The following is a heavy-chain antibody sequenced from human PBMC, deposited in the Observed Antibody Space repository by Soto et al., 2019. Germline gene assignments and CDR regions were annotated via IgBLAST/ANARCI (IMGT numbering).Heavy chain of an antibody. D-gene: IGHD3-10*01. CDR2: IYSGGGT. V-gene: IGHV3-53*01. CDR3: ARDLSVLLWFGEPLDYYYGMDV. CDR1: GFTVSSNY. Sequence: WGSLRLSCAASGFTVSSNYMSWVRQAPGKGLEWVSVIYSGGGTYYADSVKGRFTISRDNSKNTLYLQMNSLRAEDTAVYYCARDLSVLLWFGEPLDYYYGMDVWGQGTTVTVSS. J-gene: IGHJ6*02.